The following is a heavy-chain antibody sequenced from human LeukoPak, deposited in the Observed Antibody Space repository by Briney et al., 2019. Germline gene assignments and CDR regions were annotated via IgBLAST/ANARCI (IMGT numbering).Heavy chain of an antibody. CDR3: ARGIGYCSSTSCPYDY. Sequence: GESLKISCKGSGHSFTSYWIGWVRQMPGKGLEWMGIIYPGDSDTRYSPSFQGQVTISADKSISTAYLQWSSLKASDTAMYYCARGIGYCSSTSCPYDYWGQGTLVTVSS. J-gene: IGHJ4*02. D-gene: IGHD2-2*01. V-gene: IGHV5-51*01. CDR1: GHSFTSYW. CDR2: IYPGDSDT.